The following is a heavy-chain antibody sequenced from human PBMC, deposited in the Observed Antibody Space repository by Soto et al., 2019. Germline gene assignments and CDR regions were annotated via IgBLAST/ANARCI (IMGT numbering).Heavy chain of an antibody. J-gene: IGHJ4*02. Sequence: EVQLVESGGGLVQPGGSLKLSCAASGFSFSDSAIHWVRQASGKGLEWVGRTRSKAQGYATAFAASVKGRFTISRDDSKTTVCLPMTHMNTGVTAVDYGAKHTGAYWGKGTLVTVSS. D-gene: IGHD4-4*01. V-gene: IGHV3-73*02. CDR1: GFSFSDSA. CDR3: AKHTGAY. CDR2: TRSKAQGYAT.